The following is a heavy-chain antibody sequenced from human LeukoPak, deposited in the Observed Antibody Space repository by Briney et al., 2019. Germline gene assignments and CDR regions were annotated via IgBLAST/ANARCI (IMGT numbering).Heavy chain of an antibody. D-gene: IGHD3-10*01. CDR1: GFTFSNYW. CDR2: INTGGSST. Sequence: GSLRLSCAASGFTFSNYWMYWVRQAPGKGLVCVSRINTGGSSTSYADSVTGRFTISRDDAKNTLYLQMNSLRTEDTAVYYCTISAPGKRYFDNWGQGTLVTVSS. V-gene: IGHV3-74*03. J-gene: IGHJ4*02. CDR3: TISAPGKRYFDN.